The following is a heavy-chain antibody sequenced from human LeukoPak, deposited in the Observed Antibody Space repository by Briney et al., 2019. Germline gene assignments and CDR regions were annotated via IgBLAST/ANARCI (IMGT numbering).Heavy chain of an antibody. CDR2: IYYSGST. CDR3: ARDLTDYYDSSGYYMSGWFDP. D-gene: IGHD3-22*01. CDR1: GGSISSYY. J-gene: IGHJ5*02. Sequence: PSETLSLTCTVSGGSISSYYWSWIRQPPGKGLEWIGYIYYSGSTNYNPSLKSRVTISVDTSKNQFSLKLSSVTAAYTAVYYCARDLTDYYDSSGYYMSGWFDPWGQGTLVTVSS. V-gene: IGHV4-59*01.